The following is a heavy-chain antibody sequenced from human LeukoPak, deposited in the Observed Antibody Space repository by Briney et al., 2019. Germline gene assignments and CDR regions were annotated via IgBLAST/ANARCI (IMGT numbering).Heavy chain of an antibody. CDR3: ARRLVSRSYYFDY. Sequence: KPSETLSLTCTSSGGSVRSSRFYWRWIRHAPGKRLEWIGCISYTGSTYYNPSLKSRVTISVDTPKNHFSLRLTSVTAADTAVYYCARRLVSRSYYFDYWGQGTLVYVSS. CDR1: GGSVRSSRFY. V-gene: IGHV4-39*01. J-gene: IGHJ4*02. CDR2: ISYTGST. D-gene: IGHD1-26*01.